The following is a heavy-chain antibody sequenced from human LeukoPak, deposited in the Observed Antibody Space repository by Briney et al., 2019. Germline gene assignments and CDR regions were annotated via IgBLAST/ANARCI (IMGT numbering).Heavy chain of an antibody. J-gene: IGHJ4*02. CDR3: ARLAFYSDPFDY. Sequence: SETLSLTCAVYGGSFSGYYWGWIRQPPGKGLEWIGSVYYSGSTYYNPSLKSRVTISVDTSKNQFSLKLSSVTAADTAVYYCARLAFYSDPFDYWGQGTLVTVSS. V-gene: IGHV4-39*01. CDR1: GGSFSGYY. CDR2: VYYSGST. D-gene: IGHD4-11*01.